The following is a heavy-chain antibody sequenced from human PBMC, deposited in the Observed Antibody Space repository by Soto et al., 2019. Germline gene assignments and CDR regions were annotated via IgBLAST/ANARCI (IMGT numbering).Heavy chain of an antibody. Sequence: SETLSLTCTVSGGSVGSGSYYWSWIRQPLGKGLEWIGYIYYSGNTDYNPSLRGRATISVDEAKNHFSMQLTSVTSADTAIYYCARDSVLAYY. D-gene: IGHD3-3*02. CDR3: ARDSVLAYY. J-gene: IGHJ6*03. CDR2: IYYSGNT. V-gene: IGHV4-61*03. CDR1: GGSVGSGSYY.